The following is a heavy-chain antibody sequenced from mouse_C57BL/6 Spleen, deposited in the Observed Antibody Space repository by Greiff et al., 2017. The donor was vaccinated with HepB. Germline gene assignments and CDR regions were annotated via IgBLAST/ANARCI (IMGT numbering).Heavy chain of an antibody. CDR2: ISNLAYSI. D-gene: IGHD1-1*01. CDR1: GFTFSDYG. CDR3: ARAGSSYYYAMDY. Sequence: EVKLVESGGGLVQPGGSLKLSCAASGFTFSDYGMVWVRQAPRKGPEWVAFISNLAYSIYYADTVTGRFTISRENAKNTLYLEMSSLRSEDTAMYYCARAGSSYYYAMDYWGQGTSVTVSS. J-gene: IGHJ4*01. V-gene: IGHV5-15*01.